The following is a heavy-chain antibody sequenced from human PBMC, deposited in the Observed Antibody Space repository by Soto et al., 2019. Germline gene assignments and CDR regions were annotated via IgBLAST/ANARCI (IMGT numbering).Heavy chain of an antibody. J-gene: IGHJ6*03. D-gene: IGHD3-3*01. CDR1: GLDFSSYS. Sequence: GGSLRLSCAASGLDFSSYSMDWVRQAPGKGLEWVSSINEDSSYIYYAHSLRGRFTISRDNAKESLYLQMNSLRAEDTAVYYCVRDFGWYFRSGYMDVWGDGATVTVSS. V-gene: IGHV3-21*01. CDR2: INEDSSYI. CDR3: VRDFGWYFRSGYMDV.